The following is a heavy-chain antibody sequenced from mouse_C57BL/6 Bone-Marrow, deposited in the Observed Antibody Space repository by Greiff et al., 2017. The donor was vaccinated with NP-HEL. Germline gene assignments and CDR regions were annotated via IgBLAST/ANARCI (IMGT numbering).Heavy chain of an antibody. V-gene: IGHV1-81*01. CDR2: IYPRSGNT. CDR3: ARSYYGSSYAMDY. J-gene: IGHJ4*01. CDR1: GYTFTSYG. Sequence: VKLQESRAELARPGASVKLSCKASGYTFTSYGISWVKQRTGQGLEWIGEIYPRSGNTYYNEKFKGKATLTADKSSSTAYMELRSLTSEDSAVYFCARSYYGSSYAMDYWGQGTSVTVSS. D-gene: IGHD1-1*01.